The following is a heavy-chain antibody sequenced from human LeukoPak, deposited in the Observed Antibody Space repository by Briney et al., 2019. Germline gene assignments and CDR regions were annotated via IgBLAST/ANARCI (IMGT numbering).Heavy chain of an antibody. J-gene: IGHJ4*02. CDR2: IIPILGIA. Sequence: ASVKVSCKASGGTFSSYAISWVRQAPGQGLEWMGRIIPILGIANYAQKFQGRVTITADKSTSTAYMELSSLRSEDTAVYYCARDRPYSNLHYWGQGTLVTVSS. CDR1: GGTFSSYA. V-gene: IGHV1-69*04. D-gene: IGHD4-4*01. CDR3: ARDRPYSNLHY.